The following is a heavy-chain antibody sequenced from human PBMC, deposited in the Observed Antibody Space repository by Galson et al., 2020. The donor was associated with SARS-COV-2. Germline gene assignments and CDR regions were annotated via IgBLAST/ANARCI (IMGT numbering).Heavy chain of an antibody. CDR3: ARRVYDSGSYWVLYFDY. Sequence: SETLSLTCTVSGGSVSSSSFFWGWIRQYPGRGLEWIGNAHYGGSAYYDPALKSRVTISIDASKNQFSLQLSSVTAGDTAVYYCARRVYDSGSYWVLYFDYWGQGTLVTVSS. J-gene: IGHJ4*02. CDR1: GGSVSSSSFF. V-gene: IGHV4-39*01. CDR2: AHYGGSA. D-gene: IGHD3-22*01.